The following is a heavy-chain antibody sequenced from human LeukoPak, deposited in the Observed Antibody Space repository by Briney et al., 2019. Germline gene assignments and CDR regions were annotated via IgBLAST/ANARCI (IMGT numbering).Heavy chain of an antibody. V-gene: IGHV4-31*03. CDR2: IYYSGST. CDR3: ARQRLGYCSSTSCPSRYYYYGMDV. J-gene: IGHJ6*02. CDR1: GGSISSGGYY. Sequence: SQTLSLTCTVSGGSISSGGYYWSWIRQHPGKGLEWIGYIYYSGSTYYNPSLKSRVTISVDTSKNQFSLKLSSVTAADTAVYYCARQRLGYCSSTSCPSRYYYYGMDVWGQGTTVTVSS. D-gene: IGHD2-2*01.